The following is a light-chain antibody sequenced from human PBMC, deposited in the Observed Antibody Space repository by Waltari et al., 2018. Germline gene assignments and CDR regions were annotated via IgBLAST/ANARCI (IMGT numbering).Light chain of an antibody. J-gene: IGKJ1*01. CDR1: QSISIN. Sequence: EVVMTQSPATLSVSQGERATLSCRASQSISINMVWYQQRPGQAPRLLIYEASMRATDIPARFSGRGSGTECTLTISSVQSEDAAVYYCQQFNDWPRTFGQGTKVEIK. CDR3: QQFNDWPRT. CDR2: EAS. V-gene: IGKV3-15*01.